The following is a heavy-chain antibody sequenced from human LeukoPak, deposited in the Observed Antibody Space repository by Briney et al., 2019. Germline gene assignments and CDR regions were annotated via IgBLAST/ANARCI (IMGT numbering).Heavy chain of an antibody. CDR3: ARGLNDSWTGENY. CDR1: GGSISSYY. Sequence: KTSETLSLTCTVSGGSISSYYWNWIRQPPGKGLESIGYIYYSGSTNYNPSLKSRLTISLDTSKSQFSLKVRYVTAADTAVYYCARGLNDSWTGENYWGQGTLVTVSS. D-gene: IGHD3-3*01. CDR2: IYYSGST. J-gene: IGHJ4*02. V-gene: IGHV4-59*12.